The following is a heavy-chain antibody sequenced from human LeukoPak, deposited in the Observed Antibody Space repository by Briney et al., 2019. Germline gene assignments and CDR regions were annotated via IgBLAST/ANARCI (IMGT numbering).Heavy chain of an antibody. J-gene: IGHJ1*01. CDR2: VSGSGGDT. D-gene: IGHD3-10*01. CDR1: GFTFTTDA. CDR3: AKDQGFYGSGSYKEYFQH. V-gene: IGHV3-23*01. Sequence: GGSLRLSCAASGFTFTTDAMSWVRQAPGKGLEWVSAVSGSGGDTYYAGSVKGRFTVSRDNSKNTLYLQMNSLRAEDTAVYYCAKDQGFYGSGSYKEYFQHWGQGTLVTVSS.